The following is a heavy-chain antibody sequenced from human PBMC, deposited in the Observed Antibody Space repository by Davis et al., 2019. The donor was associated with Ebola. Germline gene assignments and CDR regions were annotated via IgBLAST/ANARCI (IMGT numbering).Heavy chain of an antibody. CDR2: IWYDGSRK. J-gene: IGHJ4*02. CDR1: GFNFSSYG. Sequence: PGGSLRLSCAASGFNFSSYGMHWVRQAPDKGLEWVAVIWYDGSRKYYGDSVKGRFTISRDNSNNLLYLQMNSLRAEDTAVYYCAIPDCSGANCYSVYIKNWGQGTLVTVSS. D-gene: IGHD2-15*01. V-gene: IGHV3-33*01. CDR3: AIPDCSGANCYSVYIKN.